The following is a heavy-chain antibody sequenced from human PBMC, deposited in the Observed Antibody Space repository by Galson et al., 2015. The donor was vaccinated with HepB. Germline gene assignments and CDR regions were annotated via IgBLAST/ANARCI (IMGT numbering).Heavy chain of an antibody. Sequence: SLRLSCAASGFTFSSYAMHWVRQAPGKGLEWVAVISYDGSNKYYADPVKGRFTISRDNSENTLYLQMNSLRAEDTAVYYCARDGGTGTTSRYFYYGMDVWGQGTTVTVSS. V-gene: IGHV3-30-3*01. D-gene: IGHD1-7*01. J-gene: IGHJ6*02. CDR3: ARDGGTGTTSRYFYYGMDV. CDR1: GFTFSSYA. CDR2: ISYDGSNK.